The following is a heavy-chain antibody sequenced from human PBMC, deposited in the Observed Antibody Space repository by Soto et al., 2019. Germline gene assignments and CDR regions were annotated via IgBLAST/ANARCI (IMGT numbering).Heavy chain of an antibody. J-gene: IGHJ6*02. CDR3: AKDEPAPGLYIEGYYCAMDV. D-gene: IGHD2-15*01. CDR2: ISYDGSNK. V-gene: IGHV3-30*18. Sequence: QVQLVESGGGVVQPGRSLRLSCAASGFTFSSYGMHWVRQAPGKGLEWVAIISYDGSNKYYADSVKGRFTISRDNSKNTLYMQMNSLRAEDTALYYCAKDEPAPGLYIEGYYCAMDVWGQGTTVTVSS. CDR1: GFTFSSYG.